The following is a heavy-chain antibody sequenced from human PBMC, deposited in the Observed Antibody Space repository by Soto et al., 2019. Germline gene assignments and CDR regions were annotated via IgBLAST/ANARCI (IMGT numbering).Heavy chain of an antibody. V-gene: IGHV3-23*01. CDR2: ISGSGGST. CDR3: AIALEGFSGHRYHY. J-gene: IGHJ4*02. CDR1: GLTFSSYA. D-gene: IGHD2-2*01. Sequence: GGSLRLSCAASGLTFSSYAMCWVRQAPGKGLEWVSAISGSGGSTYYADSVKGRFTISRDNSKNALYLQMSSLRAEDTAVYYCAIALEGFSGHRYHYWCPRPLVSVS.